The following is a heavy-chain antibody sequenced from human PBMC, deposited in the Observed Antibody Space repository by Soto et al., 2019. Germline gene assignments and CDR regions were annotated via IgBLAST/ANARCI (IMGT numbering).Heavy chain of an antibody. CDR1: GFAFRNHW. Sequence: GGSLRLSCAASGFAFRNHWMTWVRQAPGKGLEWVVHIMPDGSEKYYVDSVKGRFTISRDNAKNSLYLQMNSLKTEDTAVYYCTTDSYITIVTVRFDNWGHGTLVTDSS. J-gene: IGHJ4*01. D-gene: IGHD2-2*02. CDR2: IMPDGSEK. CDR3: TTDSYITIVTVRFDN. V-gene: IGHV3-7*03.